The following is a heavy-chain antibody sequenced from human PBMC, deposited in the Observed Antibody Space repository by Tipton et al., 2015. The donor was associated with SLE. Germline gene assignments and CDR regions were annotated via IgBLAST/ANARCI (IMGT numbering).Heavy chain of an antibody. CDR2: ISSSSSYI. V-gene: IGHV3-21*01. D-gene: IGHD6-13*01. J-gene: IGHJ3*02. CDR3: AKDREGSSSLGAFDI. CDR1: GFTFSSYS. Sequence: SLRLSCAASGFTFSSYSMNWVRQAPGRGLEWVSSISSSSSYIYYADSVKGRFTISRDNAKNSLYLQMNSLRAEDTAVYYCAKDREGSSSLGAFDIWGQGTMVTVSS.